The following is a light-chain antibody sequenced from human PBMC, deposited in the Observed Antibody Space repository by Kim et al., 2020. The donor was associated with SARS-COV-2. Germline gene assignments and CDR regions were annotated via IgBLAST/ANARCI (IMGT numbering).Light chain of an antibody. J-gene: IGLJ3*02. V-gene: IGLV3-1*01. CDR2: QSN. CDR3: QAWDSSTAV. CDR1: ELGNKY. Sequence: VSPGQTASITCSGDELGNKYAYWYQQKPGQSPVLVFYQSNKRPSGIPERFSGSNSGNTATLTISGTQAMDEADYYCQAWDSSTAVFGGGTQLTVL.